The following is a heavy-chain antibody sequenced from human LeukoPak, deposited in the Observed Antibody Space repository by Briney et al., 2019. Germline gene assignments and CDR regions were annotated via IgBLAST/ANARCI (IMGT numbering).Heavy chain of an antibody. D-gene: IGHD4-17*01. V-gene: IGHV3-48*03. CDR2: ISSSGSTI. CDR3: ARSRDYGDYEH. CDR1: GFPVSSEE. J-gene: IGHJ1*01. Sequence: PGRTLYLACAVEGFPVSSEERNWCRQDPGKGLEWVSYISSSGSTIYYADSVKGRFTISRDNAKNSLYLQMNSLRAEDTAVYYCARSRDYGDYEHWGQGTLVTVSS.